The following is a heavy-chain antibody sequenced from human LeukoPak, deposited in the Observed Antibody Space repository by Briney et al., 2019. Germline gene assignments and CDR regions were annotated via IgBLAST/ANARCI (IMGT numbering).Heavy chain of an antibody. J-gene: IGHJ4*02. V-gene: IGHV3-64*01. D-gene: IGHD2-21*01. CDR1: GFTFSSYA. CDR3: ARDQGEDAFFDY. CDR2: ISSNGGST. Sequence: GGSLRLSCAASGFTFSSYAVHWVRQAPGKGLEYVSAISSNGGSTYYANSVKGRFTISRDNSKNTLYLQMGSLRAEDMAVYYCARDQGEDAFFDYWGQGTLVTVSS.